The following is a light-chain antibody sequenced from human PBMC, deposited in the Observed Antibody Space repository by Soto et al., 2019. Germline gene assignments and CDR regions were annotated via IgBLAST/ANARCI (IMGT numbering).Light chain of an antibody. CDR3: QLWDDGSDHPWV. Sequence: SYVLTQSPSVSMAPGQTARITCGGDNIGINSVHWYPQRPGHAPVLVVYDSYDRPSGISERFSGSNSGDTGTLTLSRVEAGAEAEYYCQLWDDGSDHPWVFGGGTKLTVL. J-gene: IGLJ3*02. CDR2: DSY. CDR1: NIGINS. V-gene: IGLV3-21*02.